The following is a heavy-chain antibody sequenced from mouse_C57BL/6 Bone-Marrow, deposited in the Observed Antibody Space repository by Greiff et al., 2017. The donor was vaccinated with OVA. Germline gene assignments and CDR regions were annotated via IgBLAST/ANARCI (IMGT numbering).Heavy chain of an antibody. Sequence: EVKLVESGGGLVQPGGSLSLSCAASGFTFTDYYMSWVRQPPGKALEWLGFIRNKANGYTTEYSASVKGRFTISRDNSQSILYRQMNALRAEDSATYYCARGLAWFAYWGQGTLVTVSA. V-gene: IGHV7-3*01. CDR1: GFTFTDYY. J-gene: IGHJ3*01. CDR3: ARGLAWFAY. CDR2: IRNKANGYTT.